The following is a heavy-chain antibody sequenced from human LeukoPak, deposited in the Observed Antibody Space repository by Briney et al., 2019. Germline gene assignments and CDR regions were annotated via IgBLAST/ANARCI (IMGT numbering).Heavy chain of an antibody. D-gene: IGHD2-21*01. CDR1: GLTFGNYA. V-gene: IGHV3-49*04. Sequence: PGGSLTLSCTVSGLTFGNYAMSWVRHAPGKGREWVGFFRRKAFGGTREYSASVKRRFTISRQDSKRIAYLQMDSRKPGDTAVYYCTLCCGGGCYSGKDRPTKVYWG. J-gene: IGHJ4*01. CDR2: FRRKAFGGTR. CDR3: TLCCGGGCYSGKDRPTKVY.